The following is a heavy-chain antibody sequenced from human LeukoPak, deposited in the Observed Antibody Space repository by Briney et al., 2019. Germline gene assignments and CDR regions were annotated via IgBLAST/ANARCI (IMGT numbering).Heavy chain of an antibody. V-gene: IGHV4-59*01. CDR3: ARDNGDFPFDY. J-gene: IGHJ4*02. CDR1: GGSISSYY. CDR2: IYYSGST. Sequence: SETLSLTCTVSGGSISSYYWSWIRQPPGKGLEWIGYIYYSGSTNYNPSLKSRVTISVDTSKNQFSLKLSSVAAADTAVYYCARDNGDFPFDYWGQGTLVTVSS. D-gene: IGHD4-17*01.